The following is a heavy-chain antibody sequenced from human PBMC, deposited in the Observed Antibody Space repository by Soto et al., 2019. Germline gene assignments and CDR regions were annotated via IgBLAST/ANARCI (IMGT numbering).Heavy chain of an antibody. D-gene: IGHD5-12*01. CDR2: ISGIGHST. J-gene: IGHJ4*02. V-gene: IGHV3-23*01. Sequence: HPGGSLRLSCAASGFTFSSYAMSWVRQAPGKGLEWVSAISGIGHSTYYGDSVKGRFTISRDNSKNTLYLQMNSLRAEDTAVYYCAKRIMATIGHFDSWGQGTLVTVSS. CDR3: AKRIMATIGHFDS. CDR1: GFTFSSYA.